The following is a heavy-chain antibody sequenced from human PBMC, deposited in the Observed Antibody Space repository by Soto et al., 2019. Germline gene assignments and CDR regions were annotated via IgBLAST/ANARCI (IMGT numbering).Heavy chain of an antibody. D-gene: IGHD2-8*01. V-gene: IGHV3-23*01. CDR1: GFTFSSYA. CDR3: ATHGRYCTTGVCLYYYYYYGMDV. Sequence: PGGSLRLSCAASGFTFSSYAMSWVRQAPGKGLEWVSAISGSGGSTYYADSVKGRSTISRDNSKNTLYLQMNSLGAEDTAVYYCATHGRYCTTGVCLYYYYYYGMDVWGQGTTVTVSS. J-gene: IGHJ6*02. CDR2: ISGSGGST.